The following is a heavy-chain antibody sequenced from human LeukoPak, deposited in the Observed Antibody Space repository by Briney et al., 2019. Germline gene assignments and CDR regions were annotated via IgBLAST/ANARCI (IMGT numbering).Heavy chain of an antibody. Sequence: GGSLRLSCEASGFTFTNYVMHWVRQALGKGLEWVAFIRYDGTTKFYADSVKGRFTISRDISKNTLYLQMNSLRVEDTALYYCAKDLLGGHNSPFDSWGHGTLVSDSS. V-gene: IGHV3-30*02. CDR3: AKDLLGGHNSPFDS. CDR2: IRYDGTTK. CDR1: GFTFTNYV. D-gene: IGHD5-24*01. J-gene: IGHJ4*01.